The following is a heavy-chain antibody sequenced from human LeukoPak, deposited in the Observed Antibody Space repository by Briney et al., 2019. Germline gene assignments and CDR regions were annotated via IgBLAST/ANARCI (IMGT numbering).Heavy chain of an antibody. D-gene: IGHD6-19*01. CDR3: ARKWHSSGWALDY. CDR2: INTNTGNP. Sequence: GASVKVSCKASGYTFISYAMNWVRQAPGQGLEWMGWINTNTGNPTYAQGFTGRFVFSLDTSVSTAYLQMGSLKTEDTAVYYCARKWHSSGWALDYWGQGTLVTVSS. CDR1: GYTFISYA. V-gene: IGHV7-4-1*01. J-gene: IGHJ4*02.